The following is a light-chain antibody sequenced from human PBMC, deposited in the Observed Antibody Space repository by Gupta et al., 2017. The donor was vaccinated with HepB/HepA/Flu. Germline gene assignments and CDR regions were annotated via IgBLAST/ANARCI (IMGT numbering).Light chain of an antibody. CDR1: QSVSSN. V-gene: IGKV3-15*01. CDR2: GAS. Sequence: EIVMTHSPATLSVSPGGRATLSCRASQSVSSNLAWYQQKPGQAPRLLIYGASTRATGIPARFSASGYGTEFTLTISSRQTEDFAVYYCQQYNKWPSITFGQGTRLELK. J-gene: IGKJ5*01. CDR3: QQYNKWPSIT.